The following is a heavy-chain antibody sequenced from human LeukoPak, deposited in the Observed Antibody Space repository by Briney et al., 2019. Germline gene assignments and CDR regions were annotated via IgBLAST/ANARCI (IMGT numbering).Heavy chain of an antibody. D-gene: IGHD3-3*01. CDR2: ISSSSSYI. CDR1: GFTFSSYS. Sequence: GGSLRLSCAASGFTFSSYSMNWVRQAPGKGLEWVSSISSSSSYIYYADSVKGRFTIFRDNAKNSLYLQMNSLRAEDTAVYYCARDWDPYDFWSGYYSNWFDPWGQGTLVTVSS. CDR3: ARDWDPYDFWSGYYSNWFDP. J-gene: IGHJ5*02. V-gene: IGHV3-21*01.